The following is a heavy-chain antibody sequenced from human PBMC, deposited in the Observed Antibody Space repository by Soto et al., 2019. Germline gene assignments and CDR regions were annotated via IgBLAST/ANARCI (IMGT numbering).Heavy chain of an antibody. J-gene: IGHJ4*02. V-gene: IGHV3-30-3*01. Sequence: QGHLVESGGGVVQPGRSLRLSCAASGFIFTTYAMHWVRQAPGKGLEWVAVISYDGNHEYYADSVRGRFTISRDNSKNTLYLQMDSLRADDTALYYCARSSVAGTWGYYFDYWGQGALVTVSS. D-gene: IGHD6-19*01. CDR3: ARSSVAGTWGYYFDY. CDR2: ISYDGNHE. CDR1: GFIFTTYA.